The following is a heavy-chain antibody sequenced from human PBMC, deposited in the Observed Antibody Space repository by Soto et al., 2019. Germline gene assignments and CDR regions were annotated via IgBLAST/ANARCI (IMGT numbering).Heavy chain of an antibody. V-gene: IGHV4-59*12. D-gene: IGHD3-9*01. J-gene: IGHJ3*02. CDR1: GGSINSDY. Sequence: PSETLSLTCTVSGGSINSDYWSWIRQSPGKGLEWIGYIYYRGTTNYNSSLRSRVTISVDTSKNQFSLKLSSVTAADTAVYFCARVGSSDDILTGYRDAFEIWGQGTMVT. CDR2: IYYRGTT. CDR3: ARVGSSDDILTGYRDAFEI.